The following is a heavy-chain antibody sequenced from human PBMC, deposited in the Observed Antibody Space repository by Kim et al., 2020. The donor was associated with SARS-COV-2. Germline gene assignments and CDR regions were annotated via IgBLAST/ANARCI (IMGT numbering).Heavy chain of an antibody. D-gene: IGHD4-17*01. Sequence: YAAPVKGRFTISRDDSKNTLYLQMNSRKTEDTAVYYCTTDTVTTSQKRDYWGQGTLVTVSS. CDR3: TTDTVTTSQKRDY. J-gene: IGHJ4*02. V-gene: IGHV3-15*01.